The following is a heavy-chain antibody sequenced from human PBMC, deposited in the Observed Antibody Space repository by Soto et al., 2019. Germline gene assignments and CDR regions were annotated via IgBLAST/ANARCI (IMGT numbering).Heavy chain of an antibody. D-gene: IGHD3-10*01. CDR1: GYTFTSYA. V-gene: IGHV1-3*01. J-gene: IGHJ4*02. CDR3: ARDMGFGLSDY. Sequence: QVQLVQSGAEVKKPGASVKVSCKASGYTFTSYAMHWVRQAPGQRLEWMGWMNAGNGNTKSSQKFEGRVTITRDTSESTAYLELSSLRSEDTAVYYCARDMGFGLSDYWGQGTLVTVSS. CDR2: MNAGNGNT.